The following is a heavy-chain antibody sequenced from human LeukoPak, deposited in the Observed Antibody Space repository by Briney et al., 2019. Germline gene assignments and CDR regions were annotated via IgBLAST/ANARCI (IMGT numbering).Heavy chain of an antibody. CDR3: ASGPYTL. CDR1: GFTFSSYA. V-gene: IGHV3-30-3*02. Sequence: PGGSLRLSCAASGFTFSSYAMHWVRQAPGKGLEWVAVISYDGSNKYYADSVKGRFTISRDNSKNTLYLQMNSLRAEDTAVYYCASGPYTLWGQGTLVTVSS. CDR2: ISYDGSNK. J-gene: IGHJ4*02. D-gene: IGHD2-2*02.